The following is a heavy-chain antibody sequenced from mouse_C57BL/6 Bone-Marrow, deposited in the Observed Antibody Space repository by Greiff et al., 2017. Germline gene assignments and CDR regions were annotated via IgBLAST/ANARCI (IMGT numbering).Heavy chain of an antibody. J-gene: IGHJ3*01. Sequence: QVQLQQPGAELVMPGASVKLSCKASGYTFTSYWMHWVKQRPGQGLEWIGEIDPSDSYTNYNQKFKGKSTLTVDKSSSTAYMQLSSLTSEDSAVYYCARTYSNYCAYWGQGTLVTVAA. CDR3: ARTYSNYCAY. CDR2: IDPSDSYT. D-gene: IGHD2-5*01. CDR1: GYTFTSYW. V-gene: IGHV1-69*01.